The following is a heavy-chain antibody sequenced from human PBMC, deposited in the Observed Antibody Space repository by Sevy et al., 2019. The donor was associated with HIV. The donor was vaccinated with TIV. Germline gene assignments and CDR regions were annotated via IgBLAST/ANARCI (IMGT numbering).Heavy chain of an antibody. Sequence: GGSLRLSCAASGFTFSSYAMSWVRQAPGKGLEWVSAISGSGGSTYYADSVKGRFTISRDNSKNTLYLQMNSLRAEDTAVYYCAKFATYSSSSGERGPNDYWGQGTLVTVSS. CDR3: AKFATYSSSSGERGPNDY. V-gene: IGHV3-23*01. D-gene: IGHD6-6*01. J-gene: IGHJ4*02. CDR1: GFTFSSYA. CDR2: ISGSGGST.